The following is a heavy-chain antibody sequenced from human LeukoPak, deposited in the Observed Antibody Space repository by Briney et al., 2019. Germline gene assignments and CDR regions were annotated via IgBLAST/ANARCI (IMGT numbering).Heavy chain of an antibody. J-gene: IGHJ4*02. CDR3: ARDVLRGYSYGNRYYFDY. V-gene: IGHV1-69*13. CDR2: IIPIFGTA. Sequence: SVKVSCKASGGTFSSYAISWVRQAPGQGLEWMGGIIPIFGTANYAQKLQGRVTITADESTSTAYMELSSLRSEDTAVYSCARDVLRGYSYGNRYYFDYWGQGTLVTVSS. CDR1: GGTFSSYA. D-gene: IGHD5-18*01.